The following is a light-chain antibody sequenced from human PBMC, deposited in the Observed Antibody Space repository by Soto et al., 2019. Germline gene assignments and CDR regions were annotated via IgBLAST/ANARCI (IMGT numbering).Light chain of an antibody. V-gene: IGKV1-39*01. J-gene: IGKJ1*01. CDR2: AAS. CDR3: QQYYRYPWT. CDR1: QSISSY. Sequence: DIQMTQSPSSLSASVRDRVTITCRASQSISSYLNWYQQKPGKAPKLLIYAASSLQSGVPSRFSGSGSGTDFTLTISSLQPDDFATYYCQQYYRYPWTFRQGTKVEIK.